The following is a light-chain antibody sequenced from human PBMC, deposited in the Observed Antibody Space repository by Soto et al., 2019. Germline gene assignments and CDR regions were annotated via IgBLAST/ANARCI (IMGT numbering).Light chain of an antibody. CDR3: QQSYSTPPVT. CDR1: QSISSY. CDR2: AAS. J-gene: IGKJ4*01. Sequence: DIQMTQSPSSLSASVGDRVTITCRASQSISSYLNWYQQKPGKAPKPLIYAASSLQSGVPSRFSGSGSGTDFTLTISSLQPEDFATYYCQQSYSTPPVTFGGGTKVDIK. V-gene: IGKV1-39*01.